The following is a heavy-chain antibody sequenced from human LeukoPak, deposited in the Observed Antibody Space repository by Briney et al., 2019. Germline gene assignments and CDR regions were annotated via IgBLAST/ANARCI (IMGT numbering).Heavy chain of an antibody. CDR2: IIPILGIA. CDR3: ARVNYYDSSGFDY. CDR1: GGTFSSYT. V-gene: IGHV1-69*02. Sequence: SVKVSCKASGGTFSSYTISWVRQAPGQGLEWMGRIIPILGIANYAQKFQGRVTITADKSTSTAYMELSSLRSEDTTVYYCARVNYYDSSGFDYWGQGTLVTVSS. J-gene: IGHJ4*02. D-gene: IGHD3-22*01.